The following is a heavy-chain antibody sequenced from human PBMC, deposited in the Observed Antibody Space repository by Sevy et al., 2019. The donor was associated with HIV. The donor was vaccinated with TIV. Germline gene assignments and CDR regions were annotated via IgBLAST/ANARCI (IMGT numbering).Heavy chain of an antibody. CDR1: GFTFSKYS. CDR3: AREGCTKPHDY. J-gene: IGHJ4*02. Sequence: GGSLRLSSAASGFTFSKYSMSWVRQPPGKGLEWVSTLSFGCGEINYADSVKGRFTISRDNSKSSVYLRMNNLRPEDTAVYYCAREGCTKPHDYWGQGTLVTVSS. CDR2: LSFGCGEI. V-gene: IGHV3-23*01. D-gene: IGHD2-8*01.